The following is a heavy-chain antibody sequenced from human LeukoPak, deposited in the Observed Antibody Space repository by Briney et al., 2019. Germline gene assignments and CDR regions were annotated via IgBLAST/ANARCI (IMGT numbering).Heavy chain of an antibody. V-gene: IGHV4-61*02. J-gene: IGHJ4*02. CDR3: ARLKRVPAAQNFDY. D-gene: IGHD2-2*01. Sequence: KPSETLSLTCTVSGGSISSGSYYWSWIRQPAGKGLEWIGRIYTSGSTNYNPSLKSRVTISVDTSKNQFSLKLSSVTAADTAVYYCARLKRVPAAQNFDYWGQRTLVTVSS. CDR2: IYTSGST. CDR1: GGSISSGSYY.